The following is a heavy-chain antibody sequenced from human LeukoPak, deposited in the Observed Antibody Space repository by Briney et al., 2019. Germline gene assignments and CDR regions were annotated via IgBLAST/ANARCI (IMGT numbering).Heavy chain of an antibody. D-gene: IGHD3-9*01. J-gene: IGHJ4*02. CDR3: ARDFFPDDEILTGYVYYFDY. Sequence: ASVTVSCKASGYTFTSYGISWVRQAPGQGLEWMGWISAYNGNTNYAQKLQGRVTMTTDTSTSTAYMELRSLRSDDTAVYYRARDFFPDDEILTGYVYYFDYWGQGTLVTVSS. V-gene: IGHV1-18*01. CDR2: ISAYNGNT. CDR1: GYTFTSYG.